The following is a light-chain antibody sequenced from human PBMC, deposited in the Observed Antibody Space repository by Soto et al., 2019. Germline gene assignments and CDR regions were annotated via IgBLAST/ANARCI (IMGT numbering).Light chain of an antibody. V-gene: IGLV2-14*01. Sequence: QSVLTQPASVSGSPGQSITISCNGTSSDVGGYNYVSWYQQHPGKAPKLMIYEVSNRPSGVSNRFSGSKSGNTASLTISGLQAEDEADYYCSSYTSSSTLYVFGTGPKVTVL. CDR3: SSYTSSSTLYV. CDR1: SSDVGGYNY. CDR2: EVS. J-gene: IGLJ1*01.